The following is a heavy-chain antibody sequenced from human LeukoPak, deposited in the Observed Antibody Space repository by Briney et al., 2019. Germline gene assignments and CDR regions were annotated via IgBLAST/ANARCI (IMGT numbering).Heavy chain of an antibody. V-gene: IGHV3-53*01. CDR2: IYSGGST. CDR1: GFTVSSNY. Sequence: GGSLRLSCAASGFTVSSNYMSWVRQAPGKGLEWVSVIYSGGSTYYADSVKGRFTISRDNSKNTLYLQMNSLRAEDTAVYYCAKAFRPIVVVPAALFDYWGQGTLVTVSS. J-gene: IGHJ4*02. D-gene: IGHD2-2*01. CDR3: AKAFRPIVVVPAALFDY.